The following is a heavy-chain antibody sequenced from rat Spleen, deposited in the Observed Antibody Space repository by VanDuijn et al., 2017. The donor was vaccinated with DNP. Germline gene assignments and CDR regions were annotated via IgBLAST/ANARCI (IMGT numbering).Heavy chain of an antibody. CDR3: ARHNNFYATDA. D-gene: IGHD1-10*01. CDR1: GFPFSDYF. V-gene: IGHV5-22*01. J-gene: IGHJ4*01. Sequence: EVRLVESGGGLVQPGRSLKLSCAASGFPFSDYFMAWVRQAQNKGLEWVASISHDGGGTFYGVSVKGRFPSSRDNAKSTLYLQMNSLRSEDTATYYCARHNNFYATDAWGQGTSVTVSS. CDR2: ISHDGGGT.